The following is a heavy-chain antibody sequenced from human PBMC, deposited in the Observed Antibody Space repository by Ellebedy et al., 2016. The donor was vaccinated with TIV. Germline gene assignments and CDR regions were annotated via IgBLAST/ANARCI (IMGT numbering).Heavy chain of an antibody. Sequence: SVKVSXKASRGTFSSYAISWVRQAPGQGLEWMGGIIPIFGTANYAQKFQGKVTITADESTSTAYMELSSLRSEDTAVYYCARVPHYVWGSPYYFDYWGQGTLVTVSS. CDR3: ARVPHYVWGSPYYFDY. CDR2: IIPIFGTA. J-gene: IGHJ4*02. CDR1: RGTFSSYA. V-gene: IGHV1-69*13. D-gene: IGHD3-16*01.